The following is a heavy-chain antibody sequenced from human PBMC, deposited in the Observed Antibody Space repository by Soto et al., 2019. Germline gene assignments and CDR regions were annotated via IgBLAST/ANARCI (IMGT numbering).Heavy chain of an antibody. D-gene: IGHD2-15*01. Sequence: QVQLVQSGAEVKKPGASVKVSCKASGYTFTRYGFSWVRQAPGQGPEWMGWISAYNGNTNYAQKFQGRVTMTTDTSTSTADMELKSLRSDYTAVYYCAREGRHCSGGSCYAYDWFDPWGQGTLVTVSS. CDR2: ISAYNGNT. V-gene: IGHV1-18*04. CDR3: AREGRHCSGGSCYAYDWFDP. J-gene: IGHJ5*02. CDR1: GYTFTRYG.